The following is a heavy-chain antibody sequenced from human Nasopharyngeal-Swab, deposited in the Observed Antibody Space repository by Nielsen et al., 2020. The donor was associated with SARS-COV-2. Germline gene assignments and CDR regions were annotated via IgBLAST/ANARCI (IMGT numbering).Heavy chain of an antibody. D-gene: IGHD2-2*01. CDR2: ISVSSLTT. Sequence: GGSLRLSCAVSGFPLKNYNLIWVRQAPGKGLELYSYISVSSLTTSYKDSVNDRFIISRDNAKNTLYLQINSLSVEDTAVYYCAGWRGSTTCYFDYWGQGTLVTVSS. CDR1: GFPLKNYN. J-gene: IGHJ4*02. CDR3: AGWRGSTTCYFDY. V-gene: IGHV3-48*04.